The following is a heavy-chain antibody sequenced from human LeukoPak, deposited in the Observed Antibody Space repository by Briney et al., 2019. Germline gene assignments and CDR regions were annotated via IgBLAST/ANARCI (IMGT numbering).Heavy chain of an antibody. CDR1: GGSISTYY. J-gene: IGHJ3*02. D-gene: IGHD1-1*01. Sequence: PSETLSLTCTVSGGSISTYYWSWIRQSPGKGLEWIGSIYYSGSINYNPSLKSRVTISVDTSKNQFSLELSSVTAADTAVYYCAVNLTKHTFDIWGQGTMVTVSS. CDR3: AVNLTKHTFDI. CDR2: IYYSGSI. V-gene: IGHV4-59*08.